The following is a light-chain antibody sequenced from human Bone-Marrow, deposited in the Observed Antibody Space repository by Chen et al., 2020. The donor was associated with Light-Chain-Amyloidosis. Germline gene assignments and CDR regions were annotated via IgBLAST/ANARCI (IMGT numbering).Light chain of an antibody. J-gene: IGKJ3*01. Sequence: AVLTQSPLSRPVTLGQPASIGCRANESLVFSDGNTYLNWFHQRPGQPPRRLIYQVSNRGSGVPDRFSGSRSGTDFTLSIRRVEAEDVGTYCSIHATRWPFAFGPGSKADIK. CDR1: ESLVFSDGNTY. V-gene: IGKV2-30*01. CDR3: IHATRWPFA. CDR2: QVS.